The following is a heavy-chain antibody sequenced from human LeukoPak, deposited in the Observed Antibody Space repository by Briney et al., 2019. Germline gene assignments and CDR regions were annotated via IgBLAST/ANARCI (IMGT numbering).Heavy chain of an antibody. CDR1: GFTFSDYY. CDR3: ARNYDSSGYPH. D-gene: IGHD3-22*01. Sequence: PGGSLRLSCAASGFTFSDYYMSWIRQAPGKGLEWVSSISSSSSYIYYADSVKGRFTISRDNAKNSLYLQMNSLRAEDTAVYYCARNYDSSGYPHWGQGTLVTVSS. J-gene: IGHJ4*02. CDR2: ISSSSSYI. V-gene: IGHV3-11*06.